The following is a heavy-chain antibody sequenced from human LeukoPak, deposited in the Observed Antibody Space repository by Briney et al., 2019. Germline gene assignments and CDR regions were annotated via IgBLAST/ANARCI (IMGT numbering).Heavy chain of an antibody. D-gene: IGHD2-2*01. CDR1: GGSFSGYY. Sequence: SETLSLTCAVYGGSFSGYYWSWIRQPPGKGLEWIGYIYYSGSTYYNPSLKSRVTISVDTSKNQFSLKLSSVTAADTAVYYCARERTLDAFYIWGQGTMVTVSS. J-gene: IGHJ3*02. CDR2: IYYSGST. CDR3: ARERTLDAFYI. V-gene: IGHV4-34*09.